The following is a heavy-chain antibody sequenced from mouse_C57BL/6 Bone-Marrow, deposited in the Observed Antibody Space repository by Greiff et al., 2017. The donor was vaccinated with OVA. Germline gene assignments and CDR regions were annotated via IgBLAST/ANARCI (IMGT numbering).Heavy chain of an antibody. D-gene: IGHD1-1*01. CDR1: GYTFTSYW. V-gene: IGHV1-64*01. Sequence: QVQLKQPGAELVKPGASVKLSCKASGYTFTSYWMHWVKQRPGQGLEWIGMIHPNSGSTNYNEEFKSKATLTVDKSSSTAYMQLSSLTSEDSAVYYCEQFITTVVAHFDYWGQGTTLTVSS. J-gene: IGHJ2*01. CDR3: EQFITTVVAHFDY. CDR2: IHPNSGST.